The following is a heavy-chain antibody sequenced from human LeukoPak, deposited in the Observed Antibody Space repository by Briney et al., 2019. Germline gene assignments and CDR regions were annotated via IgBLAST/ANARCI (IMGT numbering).Heavy chain of an antibody. V-gene: IGHV3-53*01. CDR3: TAGLDMDV. CDR1: GFTVSSNY. J-gene: IGHJ6*03. Sequence: GGSLRLSCAASGFTVSSNYMSWVRQAPGRGLEWVSVIYSGGSTYYADSVKGRFTISRDNSKNTLYLQMNSLRAEDTAVYYSTAGLDMDVWGKGTTVTVSS. CDR2: IYSGGST.